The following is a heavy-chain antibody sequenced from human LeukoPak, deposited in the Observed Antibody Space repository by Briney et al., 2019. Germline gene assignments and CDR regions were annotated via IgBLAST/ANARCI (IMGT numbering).Heavy chain of an antibody. Sequence: PGGSLRLSCAASGFIVSSNYMSWVRQAPGKGLEHVSAISSNGGSTYYANSVKGRFTISRDNSKNTLYLQMGSLRAEDMAVYYCARGISSSWSRNWFDPWGQGTLVTVSS. D-gene: IGHD6-13*01. CDR1: GFIVSSNY. CDR2: ISSNGGST. J-gene: IGHJ5*02. CDR3: ARGISSSWSRNWFDP. V-gene: IGHV3-64*01.